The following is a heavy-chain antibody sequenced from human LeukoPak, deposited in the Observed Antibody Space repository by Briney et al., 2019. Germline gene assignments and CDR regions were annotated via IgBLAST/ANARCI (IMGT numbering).Heavy chain of an antibody. J-gene: IGHJ4*02. V-gene: IGHV3-23*01. Sequence: GGSLRLSCAASGFTFSCYAISWVRQAPGKGLEWVSAISKSGDSTYYADSVKGRFTISRDNSKNTIYLQMNSLRDEVTAVYYCAKLSGWTGWFFDYWGQGTVVTVSS. CDR1: GFTFSCYA. CDR3: AKLSGWTGWFFDY. D-gene: IGHD6-19*01. CDR2: ISKSGDST.